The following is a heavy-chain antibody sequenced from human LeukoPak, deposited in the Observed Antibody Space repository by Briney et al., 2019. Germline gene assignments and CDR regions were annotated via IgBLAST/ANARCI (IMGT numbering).Heavy chain of an antibody. J-gene: IGHJ6*02. V-gene: IGHV1-46*01. D-gene: IGHD3-10*01. CDR3: AREGITMAYGMDV. CDR1: GYTFTSYY. Sequence: ASVKVSCEASGYTFTSYYMHWVRQAPGQGLEWMGIINPSGGSTSYAQKFQGRVTMTRDTSTSTVYMELSSLRSEDTAVYYCAREGITMAYGMDVWGQGTTVTVSS. CDR2: INPSGGST.